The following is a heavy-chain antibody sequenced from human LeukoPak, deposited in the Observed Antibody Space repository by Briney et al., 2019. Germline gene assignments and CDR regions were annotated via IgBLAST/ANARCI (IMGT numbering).Heavy chain of an antibody. D-gene: IGHD3-9*01. CDR3: ARTYYDILTGYYLGGYYYGMDV. J-gene: IGHJ6*04. V-gene: IGHV1-18*04. CDR1: GYTFTSYG. Sequence: ASVTVSCKASGYTFTSYGISWVRQAPGQGLEWMGWISGYNGNTNYAQNLQGRVTMTTDTSTSTAYMELRSLRSDDTAVYYCARTYYDILTGYYLGGYYYGMDVWGKGTTVTVSS. CDR2: ISGYNGNT.